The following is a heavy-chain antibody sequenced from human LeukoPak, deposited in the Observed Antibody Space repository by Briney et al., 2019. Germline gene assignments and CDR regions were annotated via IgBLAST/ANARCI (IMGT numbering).Heavy chain of an antibody. CDR2: IYYSGST. J-gene: IGHJ3*02. CDR3: ARPYYYDSSGYYLSAFDI. CDR1: GGSISSSSYY. D-gene: IGHD3-22*01. Sequence: PSETLSLTCTVSGGSISSSSYYWGWIRQPPGKGLEWIGSIYYSGSTYYNPSLKSRVTISVDTSKNQFSLKLSPVTAADTAVYYCARPYYYDSSGYYLSAFDIWGQGTMVTVSS. V-gene: IGHV4-39*01.